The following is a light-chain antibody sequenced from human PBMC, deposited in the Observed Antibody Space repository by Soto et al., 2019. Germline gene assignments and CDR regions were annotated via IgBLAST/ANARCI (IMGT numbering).Light chain of an antibody. V-gene: IGLV1-40*01. CDR2: TNT. CDR1: SSNIGAGYD. Sequence: QTVVTQPPSVSGAPGQRVTISCTGSSSNIGAGYDVHWYQQLPGTAPKLLIHTNTNRPSGVPDRFSGSKSDTSASLAITGLQAEDEADYYCQSYDSSLSRYVFGTGTKLTVL. J-gene: IGLJ1*01. CDR3: QSYDSSLSRYV.